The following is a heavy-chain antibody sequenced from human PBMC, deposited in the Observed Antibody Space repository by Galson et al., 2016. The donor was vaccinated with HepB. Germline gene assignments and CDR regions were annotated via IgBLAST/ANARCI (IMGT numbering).Heavy chain of an antibody. V-gene: IGHV1-46*01. CDR1: GYTFTDYD. Sequence: SVKVSCKASGYTFTDYDINWVRQAPGQGLEWVGIINPEGGSTIHAQKFQGRVTMTRDTSTSTVYLELSSLRSEDTAVYYCARASLWFGELFSDGMDVWGQGTTVTVSS. CDR2: INPEGGST. D-gene: IGHD3-10*01. J-gene: IGHJ6*02. CDR3: ARASLWFGELFSDGMDV.